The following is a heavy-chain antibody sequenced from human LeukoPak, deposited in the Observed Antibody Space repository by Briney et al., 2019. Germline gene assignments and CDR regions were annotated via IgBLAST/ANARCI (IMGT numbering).Heavy chain of an antibody. CDR3: ARDRNPYYFDY. D-gene: IGHD1-14*01. CDR2: ISYDGSNK. J-gene: IGHJ4*02. V-gene: IGHV3-30-3*01. CDR1: GFTFSSSA. Sequence: GGSLRLSCAASGFTFSSSAMSWVRQVPGKGLEWVAVISYDGSNKYYADSVKGRFTISRDNSKNTLYLQMNSLRAEDTAVYYCARDRNPYYFDYWGQGTLVTVSS.